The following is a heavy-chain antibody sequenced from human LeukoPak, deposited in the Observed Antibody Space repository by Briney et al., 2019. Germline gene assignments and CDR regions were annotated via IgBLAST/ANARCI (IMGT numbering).Heavy chain of an antibody. CDR1: GGSISSSSYY. CDR2: IYYSGST. D-gene: IGHD2-21*02. Sequence: KASETLSLTCTVSGGSISSSSYYWGWIRQPPGKGLEWIGSIYYSGSTYYNPSLKSRVTISVDTSKNQFSLKLSSVTAADTAVYYCARLQIVVVTAIAYFDYWGQGTLVTVSS. J-gene: IGHJ4*02. V-gene: IGHV4-39*01. CDR3: ARLQIVVVTAIAYFDY.